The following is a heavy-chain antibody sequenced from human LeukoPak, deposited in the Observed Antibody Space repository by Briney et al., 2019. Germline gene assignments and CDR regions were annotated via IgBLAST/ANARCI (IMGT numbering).Heavy chain of an antibody. CDR3: ARVQLRFLEWLLYP. V-gene: IGHV1-2*06. Sequence: ASVKVSCKASGYTFTGYYIHWVRQAPGQGLEWMGRINPNSGGTNYAQKFQGRVTMTRDASISTAYMELSRLRSDDAAVYYCARVQLRFLEWLLYPWGQGTLVTVSS. CDR1: GYTFTGYY. D-gene: IGHD3-3*01. J-gene: IGHJ5*02. CDR2: INPNSGGT.